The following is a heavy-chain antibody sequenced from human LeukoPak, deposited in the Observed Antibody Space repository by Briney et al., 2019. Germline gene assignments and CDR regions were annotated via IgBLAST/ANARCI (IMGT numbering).Heavy chain of an antibody. CDR3: TREGQWLVAFDY. CDR2: ISYDGSNK. CDR1: GFTFSSYA. D-gene: IGHD6-19*01. Sequence: GGSLRLSCAASGFTFSSYAMHWVRQAPGKGLEWVAVISYDGSNKYYADSVKGRFTISRDNSKNTLYLQMNSLKTEDTAVYYCTREGQWLVAFDYWGQGTLVTVSS. J-gene: IGHJ4*02. V-gene: IGHV3-30-3*01.